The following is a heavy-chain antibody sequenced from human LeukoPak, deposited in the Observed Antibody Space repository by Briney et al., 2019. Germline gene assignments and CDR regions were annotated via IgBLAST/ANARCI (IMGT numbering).Heavy chain of an antibody. V-gene: IGHV3-23*01. CDR3: AKSPHLIAAVGTPDD. CDR1: GFTFSNYA. J-gene: IGHJ4*02. CDR2: ISSSGGIT. Sequence: GGSLRLSCAASGFTFSNYAMNWVRQAPGKGLEWVSGISSSGGITYYADSVNGRFTISRDNSKNTLYLQMNSLRADHTAVYYCAKSPHLIAAVGTPDDWGQGTLVTVSS. D-gene: IGHD6-13*01.